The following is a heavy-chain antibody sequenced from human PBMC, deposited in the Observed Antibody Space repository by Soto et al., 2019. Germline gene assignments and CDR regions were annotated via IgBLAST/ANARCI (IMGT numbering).Heavy chain of an antibody. D-gene: IGHD2-8*01. CDR3: ARMRGSNVPIDEFDF. V-gene: IGHV2-70*13. CDR1: GFSLSTSGMC. CDR2: IDWNDEK. J-gene: IGHJ4*02. Sequence: SGPTLVNPTQTLTLTCTFSGFSLSTSGMCVSWIRQPPGKALEWLALIDWNDEKYYSTSLKTRLTTSKDTSKNQVVLTMTNMDPVDTATYYCARMRGSNVPIDEFDFWGRGTLVTVSS.